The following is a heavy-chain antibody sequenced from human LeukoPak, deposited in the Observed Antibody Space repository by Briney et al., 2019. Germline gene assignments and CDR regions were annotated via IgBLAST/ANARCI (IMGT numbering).Heavy chain of an antibody. CDR1: GFTFGSYG. CDR3: AKDSVLLWFGELSYFDY. CDR2: ISGSGGST. Sequence: QPGRSLRLSCAASGFTFGSYGMSWVRQAPGKGLEWVSAISGSGGSTYYADSVKGRFTISRDNSKNTLYLQMNSLRAEDTAVYYCAKDSVLLWFGELSYFDYWGQGTLVTVSS. J-gene: IGHJ4*02. V-gene: IGHV3-23*01. D-gene: IGHD3-10*01.